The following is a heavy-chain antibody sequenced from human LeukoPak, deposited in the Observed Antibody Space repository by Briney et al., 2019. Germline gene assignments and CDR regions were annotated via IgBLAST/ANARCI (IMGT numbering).Heavy chain of an antibody. CDR1: GFTFSSYS. V-gene: IGHV3-21*01. CDR3: ARTGIAVAGIRGNWFDP. Sequence: GGSLRLSCAASGFTFSSYSLNWVRQAPGKGLEWVSSISSSSSYIYYADSVKGRFTISRDNAKNSLYLQMNSLRAEDTAVYYCARTGIAVAGIRGNWFDPWGQGTLVTVSS. J-gene: IGHJ5*02. D-gene: IGHD6-19*01. CDR2: ISSSSSYI.